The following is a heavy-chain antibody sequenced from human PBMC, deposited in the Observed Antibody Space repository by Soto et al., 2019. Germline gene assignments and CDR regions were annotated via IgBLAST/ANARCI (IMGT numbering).Heavy chain of an antibody. CDR1: GYTFTSYG. CDR2: ISAYNGNT. CDR3: AREPLERELLSLDY. V-gene: IGHV1-18*01. J-gene: IGHJ4*02. D-gene: IGHD1-26*01. Sequence: ASVKVSCKASGYTFTSYGISWVRQAPGQGLEWMGWISAYNGNTNYAQKHQGRVTMTTDTSTSTAYMELRSLRSDDTAVYYCAREPLERELLSLDYWGQGTLVTVSS.